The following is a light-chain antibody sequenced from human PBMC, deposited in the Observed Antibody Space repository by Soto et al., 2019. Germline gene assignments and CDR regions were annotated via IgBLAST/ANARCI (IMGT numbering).Light chain of an antibody. CDR3: QQYKKWPRT. CDR2: DAS. J-gene: IGKJ1*01. V-gene: IGKV3-15*01. Sequence: EIVMTQTPPPLSVSPGERAPLSCRASQSVSSNFAWYQQKPGQAPRLLIYDASTRATGIPARFSGSGSGTEFTLTISSLQSEDFAVYYCQQYKKWPRTFGQGTKVDIK. CDR1: QSVSSN.